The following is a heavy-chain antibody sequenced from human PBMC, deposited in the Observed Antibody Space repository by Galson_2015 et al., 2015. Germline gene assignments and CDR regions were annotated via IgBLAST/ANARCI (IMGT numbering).Heavy chain of an antibody. Sequence: LSCAASCFPFRLSFLLWFLPSPGKGLEWVANIKHVGSEKYYVDSVKGRFTVSRDNARNSLYLQMNSLRAEDTAVYYCARVGCSGGSCYPVDFQHWGQGTVVTVSS. CDR1: CFPFRLSF. CDR3: ARVGCSGGSCYPVDFQH. CDR2: IKHVGSEK. J-gene: IGHJ1*01. V-gene: IGHV3-7*03. D-gene: IGHD2-15*01.